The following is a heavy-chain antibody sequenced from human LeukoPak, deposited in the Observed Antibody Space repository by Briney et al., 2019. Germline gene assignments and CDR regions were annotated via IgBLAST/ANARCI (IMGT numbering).Heavy chain of an antibody. J-gene: IGHJ6*03. V-gene: IGHV4-38-2*02. Sequence: SETLSLTCTVSGYSISSGYYWGWIRQPPGKGLEWIGSIYHSGSTYYNPSLKSRVTISVDTSKNQFSLKLSSVTAADTAVYYCARVVAGNAPSYYYYYMDVWGKGTTVTVSS. CDR3: ARVVAGNAPSYYYYYMDV. CDR1: GYSISSGYY. CDR2: IYHSGST. D-gene: IGHD2-15*01.